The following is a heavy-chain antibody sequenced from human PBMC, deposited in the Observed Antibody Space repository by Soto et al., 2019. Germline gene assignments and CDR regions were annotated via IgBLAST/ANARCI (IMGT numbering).Heavy chain of an antibody. CDR2: ISYDGSNK. CDR3: ARDWEAVAGETDAFDI. Sequence: QVQLVESGGGVVRPGRSLRLSCAASGFTFSSYAMHWVRKAPGKGLEWVAVISYDGSNKYYADSVKGRFTISRDNSNITLYLQMNSLSAEDTAVYYCARDWEAVAGETDAFDIWGQGTMVTVSS. D-gene: IGHD6-19*01. V-gene: IGHV3-30-3*01. J-gene: IGHJ3*02. CDR1: GFTFSSYA.